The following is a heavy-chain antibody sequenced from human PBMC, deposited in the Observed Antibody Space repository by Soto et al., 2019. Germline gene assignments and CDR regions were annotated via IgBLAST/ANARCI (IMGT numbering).Heavy chain of an antibody. Sequence: GGSLRLSCAASGFTFSDSYMSWIRQAPGKGLEWISYITFSGNTVYYADSLKGRFTISRDNAKNSLYLQMNRLRAEDTAVYYCARVSWREKYGMDVWGQGTTVTVSS. CDR1: GFTFSDSY. V-gene: IGHV3-11*01. J-gene: IGHJ6*02. CDR2: ITFSGNTV. CDR3: ARVSWREKYGMDV.